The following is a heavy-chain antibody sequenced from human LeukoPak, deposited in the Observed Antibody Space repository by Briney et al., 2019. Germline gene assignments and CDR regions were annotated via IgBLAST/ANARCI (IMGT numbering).Heavy chain of an antibody. CDR1: GYTFTGYY. CDR2: INPNSGGT. Sequence: ASLKVSCKASGYTFTGYYMHWVLQAPGQGLERMGRINPNSGGTNYAQKFQGRVTMTRDTSISTAYMELSRLRSDDTAVCYCAREENCSGGSCYYYWGQGTLGTVSS. CDR3: AREENCSGGSCYYY. D-gene: IGHD2-15*01. J-gene: IGHJ4*02. V-gene: IGHV1-2*06.